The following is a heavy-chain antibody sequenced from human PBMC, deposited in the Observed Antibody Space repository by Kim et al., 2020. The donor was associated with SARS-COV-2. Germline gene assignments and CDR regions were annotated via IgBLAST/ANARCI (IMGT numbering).Heavy chain of an antibody. CDR3: ASHSDVVPAAIHDAFDI. CDR2: IIPIFGTA. J-gene: IGHJ3*02. CDR1: GGTFSSYA. V-gene: IGHV1-69*13. Sequence: SVKVSCKASGGTFSSYAISWVRQAPGQGLEWMGGIIPIFGTANYAQKFQGRVTITADESTSTAYMELSSLRSEDTAVYYCASHSDVVPAAIHDAFDIWGQETMVTVSS. D-gene: IGHD2-2*01.